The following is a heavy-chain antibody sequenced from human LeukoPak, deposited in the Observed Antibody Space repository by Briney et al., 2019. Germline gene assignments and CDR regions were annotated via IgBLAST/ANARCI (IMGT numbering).Heavy chain of an antibody. CDR3: ARVDSSGYYYVDAFDI. J-gene: IGHJ3*02. Sequence: SETLSLTCAVYGGSFSGYYWSWIRQPPGKGLEWIGEINHSGSTNYNPSLKSRVTISVDTSKNQFSLKLSSVTAADTAVYYCARVDSSGYYYVDAFDIWGQGTMVTVSS. CDR2: INHSGST. D-gene: IGHD3-22*01. CDR1: GGSFSGYY. V-gene: IGHV4-34*01.